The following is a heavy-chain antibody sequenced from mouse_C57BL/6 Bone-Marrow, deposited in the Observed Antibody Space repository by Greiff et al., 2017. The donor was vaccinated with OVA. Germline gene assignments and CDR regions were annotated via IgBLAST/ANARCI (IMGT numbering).Heavy chain of an antibody. V-gene: IGHV5-4*01. CDR1: GFTSSSYA. Sequence: EVQLVESGGGLVKPGGSLKLSCAASGFTSSSYAMSWVRQTPEKRLEWVATISDGGSYTYYPDNVKGRFTISRDNAKNNLYLQMSHLKSEDTAMYYCARGWLLFDYWGQGTTLTVSS. CDR3: ARGWLLFDY. J-gene: IGHJ2*01. CDR2: ISDGGSYT. D-gene: IGHD2-3*01.